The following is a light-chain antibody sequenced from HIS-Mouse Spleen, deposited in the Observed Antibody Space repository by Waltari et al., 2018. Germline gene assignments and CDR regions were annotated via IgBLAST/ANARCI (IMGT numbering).Light chain of an antibody. CDR2: RNK. J-gene: IGLJ1*01. V-gene: IGLV1-47*01. Sequence: QSVLTQPPSASGTPGQRVTTSCSGSSSNIGSNYVYWYQQLPGTAPKLLIDRNKQRPSGVPDRFSGSQSGTSASLAISGLRSEDEADYYCAAWDDSLSGYVFGTGTKVTVL. CDR1: SSNIGSNY. CDR3: AAWDDSLSGYV.